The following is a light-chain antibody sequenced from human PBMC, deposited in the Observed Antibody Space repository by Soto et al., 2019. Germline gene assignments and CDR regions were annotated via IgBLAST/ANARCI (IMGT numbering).Light chain of an antibody. Sequence: QSALTRPRSVSGSPGQSVTISCTGSRSDVGGYKYVSWYQQFPGKAPKLIIYDVAKRPSGVPGRFSGSKSGNTASLTISGLQAEDEGDYYCCSYGGGRTPLGFGGGTKLTVL. CDR3: CSYGGGRTPLG. J-gene: IGLJ2*01. V-gene: IGLV2-11*01. CDR2: DVA. CDR1: RSDVGGYKY.